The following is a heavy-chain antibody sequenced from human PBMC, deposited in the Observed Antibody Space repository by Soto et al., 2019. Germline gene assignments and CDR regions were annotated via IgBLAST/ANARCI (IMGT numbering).Heavy chain of an antibody. CDR2: ISGSGGGT. Sequence: EVQLVESGGGLVQPGGSLRLSCAASGFTFSSYAMSWVRQAPGKGLEWVSGISGSGGGTYYADSVKGRFTISRDNSKNTVYLQMNSLRAEDTAVYYCAKPHRDGYSTAFFYHWGQGTLVTVSS. J-gene: IGHJ4*02. V-gene: IGHV3-23*04. D-gene: IGHD4-4*01. CDR1: GFTFSSYA. CDR3: AKPHRDGYSTAFFYH.